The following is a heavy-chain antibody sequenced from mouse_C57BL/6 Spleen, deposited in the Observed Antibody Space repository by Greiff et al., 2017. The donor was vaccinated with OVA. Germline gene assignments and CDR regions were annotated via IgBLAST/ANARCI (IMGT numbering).Heavy chain of an antibody. CDR1: DSEVFPIAY. D-gene: IGHD4-1*01. J-gene: IGHJ2*01. Sequence: VQLQQSGSELRSPGSSVKLSCKDFDSEVFPIAYMSWVRQKPGHGFEWIGGILSSIGSTIYGEKFEDKATLNADTQSNTAYLELNSLTSEDSAIYYCARRGAGTFFDYWGQGTTLTVSS. CDR3: ARRGAGTFFDY. V-gene: IGHV15-2*01. CDR2: ILSSIGST.